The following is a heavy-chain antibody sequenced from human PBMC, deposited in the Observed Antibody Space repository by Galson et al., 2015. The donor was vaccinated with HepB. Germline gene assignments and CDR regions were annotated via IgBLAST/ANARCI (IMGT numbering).Heavy chain of an antibody. D-gene: IGHD4-11*01. CDR2: IWYDGSKD. CDR1: GNTFSSHG. Sequence: SLRLSCAASGNTFSSHGMHWVRQAPGKGLEWVALIWYDGSKDYCADSVKGRFAVSRDNFNNILYLQMNSLRAEDTAVYYCARYYGNYRAFDYWGQGTLVTVSS. CDR3: ARYYGNYRAFDY. J-gene: IGHJ4*02. V-gene: IGHV3-33*04.